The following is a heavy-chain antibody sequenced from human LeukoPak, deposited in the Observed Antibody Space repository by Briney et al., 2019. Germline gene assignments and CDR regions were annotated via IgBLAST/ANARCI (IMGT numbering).Heavy chain of an antibody. J-gene: IGHJ4*02. CDR1: GFTVSSYS. CDR3: TRGRSERYFDY. Sequence: GGSLRLSCAASGFTVSSYSMNWVRQAPGKGLEWVASISRSSSHIYYADSMKDRITISRDNAQNSVFLQMNSLTAGDTAIYYCTRGRSERYFDYRGQGTLVTVSS. V-gene: IGHV3-21*01. D-gene: IGHD1-14*01. CDR2: ISRSSSHI.